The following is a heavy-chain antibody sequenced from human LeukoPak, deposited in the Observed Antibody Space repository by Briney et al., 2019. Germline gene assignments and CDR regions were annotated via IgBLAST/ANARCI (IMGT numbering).Heavy chain of an antibody. D-gene: IGHD3-16*01. V-gene: IGHV4-39*01. CDR2: VYYSGST. J-gene: IGHJ6*03. CDR3: ASGLGSYYYYMDV. Sequence: PSETLSLTCTVSGGSFSSSSYYWGWIRQPPGKGLEWIGSVYYSGSTYYNTSLKSRVTISVDTSKNQFSLKLSSVTAADTAVYYCASGLGSYYYYMDVWGKGTTVTVSS. CDR1: GGSFSSSSYY.